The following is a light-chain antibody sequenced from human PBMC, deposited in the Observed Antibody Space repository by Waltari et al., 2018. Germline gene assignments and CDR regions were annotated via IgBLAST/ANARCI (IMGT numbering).Light chain of an antibody. CDR3: MQGTHWSYA. CDR1: QSLVHGDGNTD. Sequence: DVVMTQSPFSLPVTVGQPASISCRSSQSLVHGDGNTDLNWFQQRPGRAPRRLIYNLSNRDSGVPDRFSGSWSGTDFTLKISRVEAEDVGVYYCMQGTHWSYAFGQGTKLEIK. J-gene: IGKJ2*01. V-gene: IGKV2-30*02. CDR2: NLS.